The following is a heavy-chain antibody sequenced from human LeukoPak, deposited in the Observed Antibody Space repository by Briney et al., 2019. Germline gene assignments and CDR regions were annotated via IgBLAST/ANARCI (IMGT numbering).Heavy chain of an antibody. CDR2: INWNGGST. J-gene: IGHJ5*02. V-gene: IGHV3-20*04. Sequence: GGSLRLSCAASGFTFADYGMSWVRQAPGKGLEWISGINWNGGSTGYADSVKGRFTISRDNAKNSLFLQMNRLRVEDTAFYYCARVASEGNWFDPWGQGTLVTVSS. CDR1: GFTFADYG. CDR3: ARVASEGNWFDP.